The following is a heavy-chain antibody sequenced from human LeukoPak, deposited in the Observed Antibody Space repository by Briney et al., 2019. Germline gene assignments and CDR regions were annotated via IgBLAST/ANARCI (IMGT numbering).Heavy chain of an antibody. V-gene: IGHV4-4*07. J-gene: IGHJ5*02. CDR2: IYSSGST. Sequence: SETLSLTCSVSGGSISSYYWSWIRQPAGKGLEWIGRIYSSGSTNYNPSLRSRVTMSVDTSKNQFSLRLTSVTAADTAVYFCARTGLAASGPRYNWFDPWGQGTLVTVSS. CDR1: GGSISSYY. D-gene: IGHD6-13*01. CDR3: ARTGLAASGPRYNWFDP.